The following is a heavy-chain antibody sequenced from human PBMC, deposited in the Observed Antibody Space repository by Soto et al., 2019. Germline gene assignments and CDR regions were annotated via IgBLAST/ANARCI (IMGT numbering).Heavy chain of an antibody. D-gene: IGHD2-15*01. CDR3: ARGQRMHCYYCYGIDV. J-gene: IGHJ6*02. CDR2: INHRGST. Sequence: PSETLSLTCAVYGGSFSGYYLSWIRQPPGKGLEWIEVINHRGSTNSNPSLKGRVTISVDTSQNQFSLNRSPVTAADTAVYYCARGQRMHCYYCYGIDVWGQGTTVTVSS. V-gene: IGHV4-34*01. CDR1: GGSFSGYY.